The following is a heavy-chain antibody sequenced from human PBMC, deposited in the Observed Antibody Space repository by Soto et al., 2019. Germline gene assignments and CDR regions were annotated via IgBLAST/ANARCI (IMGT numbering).Heavy chain of an antibody. D-gene: IGHD3-16*02. CDR2: ISAYNGNT. V-gene: IGHV1-18*01. CDR3: GRGGGDVWGSYRY. Sequence: QVQLVQSGAEVKKPGASVKVSCKASGYTFTSYGISWVRQAPGQGLEWMGWISAYNGNTNYAQKLQGRVTMTTDTAAGTGCMEGGSLGSEDTAVDSGGRGGGDVWGSYRYWGQGTLVTVSS. J-gene: IGHJ4*02. CDR1: GYTFTSYG.